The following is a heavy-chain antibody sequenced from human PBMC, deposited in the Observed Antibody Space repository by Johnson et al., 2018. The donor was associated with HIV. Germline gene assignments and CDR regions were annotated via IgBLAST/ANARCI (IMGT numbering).Heavy chain of an antibody. D-gene: IGHD2-21*01. V-gene: IGHV3-30*18. Sequence: QMLLVESGGGVVQPGKSLKVSCAASGFTFSSYDMHWVRQPPGKGLEWVAGISYDGSKEYYVDSVKGRFTISRDNSKNTLYLQMNSLRTEDTAVYYFAKAHCPGCDGCDIWGQGTMVTVSS. J-gene: IGHJ3*02. CDR2: ISYDGSKE. CDR3: AKAHCPGCDGCDI. CDR1: GFTFSSYD.